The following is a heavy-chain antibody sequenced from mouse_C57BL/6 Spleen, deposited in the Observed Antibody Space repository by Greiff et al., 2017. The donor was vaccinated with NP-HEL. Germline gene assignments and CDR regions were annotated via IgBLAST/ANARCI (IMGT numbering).Heavy chain of an antibody. J-gene: IGHJ1*03. V-gene: IGHV1-52*01. CDR1: GYTFTSYW. D-gene: IGHD1-1*01. Sequence: QVQLQQPGAELVRPGSSVKLSCKASGYTFTSYWMHWVKQRPIQGLEWIGNIDPSDSETHYNQKFKDKATLTVDKSSSTAYMQLSSLTSEDSAVYYCARRALYYGSSYWYFDVWGTGTTVTVSS. CDR3: ARRALYYGSSYWYFDV. CDR2: IDPSDSET.